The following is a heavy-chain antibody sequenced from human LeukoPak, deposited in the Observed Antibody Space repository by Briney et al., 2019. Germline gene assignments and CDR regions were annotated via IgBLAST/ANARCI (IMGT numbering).Heavy chain of an antibody. V-gene: IGHV4-59*01. CDR1: GGSISSYY. J-gene: IGHJ4*02. D-gene: IGHD1-26*01. CDR2: IYYSGST. Sequence: SETLSLTCTVSGGSISSYYWSWIRQPPGKGQEWIGYIYYSGSTNYNPSLKSRVTISVDTSKNQFSLKLSSVTAADTAVYYCARTSGSYYFDYWGQGTLVTVSS. CDR3: ARTSGSYYFDY.